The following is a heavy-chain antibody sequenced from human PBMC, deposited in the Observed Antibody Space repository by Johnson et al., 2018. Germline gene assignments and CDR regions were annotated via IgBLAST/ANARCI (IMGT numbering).Heavy chain of an antibody. D-gene: IGHD3-3*01. CDR1: GFTFSSYI. V-gene: IGHV3-21*01. J-gene: IGHJ3*02. CDR2: ISSNSSYI. CDR3: ARSALDDAFDI. Sequence: LVESGGGLVKPGXSLRLSCAASGFTFSSYIMNWVRQAPGKGLEWVSSISSNSSYIYYADSDSVKGRFTISRDNSKNTLYLQMGSLRAEDMAVYYCARSALDDAFDIWGQGTMVTVSS.